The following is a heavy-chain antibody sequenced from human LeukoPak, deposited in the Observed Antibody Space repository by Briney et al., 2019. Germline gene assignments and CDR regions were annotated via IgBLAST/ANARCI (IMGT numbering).Heavy chain of an antibody. CDR1: GFTFSDHY. D-gene: IGHD6-19*01. V-gene: IGHV3-72*01. Sequence: GGSLRLSCAASGFTFSDHYMDWVRQAPGKGLEWVGRIRDKPNSYTTEYAASVKGRFTISRDDSNNSLYLQMNSLRAEDTAVYYCARDPRTRGWYYFDYWGQGTLVTVSS. CDR3: ARDPRTRGWYYFDY. J-gene: IGHJ4*02. CDR2: IRDKPNSYTT.